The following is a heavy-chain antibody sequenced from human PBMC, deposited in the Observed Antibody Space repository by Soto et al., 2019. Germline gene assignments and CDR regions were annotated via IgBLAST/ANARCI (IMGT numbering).Heavy chain of an antibody. D-gene: IGHD2-21*02. CDR1: GGSISSISSY. CDR2: VYYSGST. CDR3: ARDLWGYCGADCYPLDV. J-gene: IGHJ6*02. Sequence: SETLSLTCTVSGGSISSISSYWGWIRQPPGKGLEWIGNVYYSGSTYSNPSLKSRLTISADTSKNQFSLKLNSVTAADTAVYYCARDLWGYCGADCYPLDVWGQGTTVTVS. V-gene: IGHV4-39*07.